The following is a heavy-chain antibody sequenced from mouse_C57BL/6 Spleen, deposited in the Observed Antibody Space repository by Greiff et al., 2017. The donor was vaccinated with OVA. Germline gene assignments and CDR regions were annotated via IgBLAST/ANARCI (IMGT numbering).Heavy chain of an antibody. Sequence: VQLQQPGAELVKPGASVKLSCKASGYTFTSYWMHWVKQRPGQGLEWIGMIHPNSGSTNYNEKFKSKATLTVDKSSSTAYMQLSSLTSEDSAVYYWARERYDYAHAYFDGWGTGTTVTVSS. J-gene: IGHJ1*03. D-gene: IGHD2-4*01. V-gene: IGHV1-64*01. CDR3: ARERYDYAHAYFDG. CDR2: IHPNSGST. CDR1: GYTFTSYW.